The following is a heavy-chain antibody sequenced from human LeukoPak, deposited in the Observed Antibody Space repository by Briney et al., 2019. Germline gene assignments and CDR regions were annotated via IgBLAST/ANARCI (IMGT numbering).Heavy chain of an antibody. CDR2: VSYDGTDK. CDR1: GLIFSHYA. CDR3: ARDIQNVDTPMALDY. J-gene: IGHJ4*02. Sequence: GGSLRLSCAASGLIFSHYAMHWVRLAPGKGLEWVAVVSYDGTDKYYADSVKGRFTISRDNSKNTLYLQMNSLRAEDTAMYYCARDIQNVDTPMALDYWGQGTLVTVSS. D-gene: IGHD5-18*01. V-gene: IGHV3-30*04.